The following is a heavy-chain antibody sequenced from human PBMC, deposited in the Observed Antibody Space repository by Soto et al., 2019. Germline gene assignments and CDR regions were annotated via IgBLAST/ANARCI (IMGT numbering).Heavy chain of an antibody. CDR3: ARYRREAVAGYTLDN. D-gene: IGHD6-13*01. V-gene: IGHV4-59*01. CDR2: VYNSGST. CDR1: GGAISSNY. Sequence: PSETLSLTCTVSGGAISSNYWTWIRQPPGKGLEWIGYVYNSGSTNYNPSLKSRVTISEDTSKSQFSLKVNSMTAADTAVYYCARYRREAVAGYTLDNWGQGILVTVSS. J-gene: IGHJ4*02.